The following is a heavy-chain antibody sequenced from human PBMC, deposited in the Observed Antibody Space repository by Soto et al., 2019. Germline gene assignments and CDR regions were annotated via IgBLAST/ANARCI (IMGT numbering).Heavy chain of an antibody. D-gene: IGHD3-10*01. Sequence: ASVKVSCKASGGTFSSYAISWARQAPGQGLEWMGGIIPIFGTANYAQKFQGRVTITADESTSTAYMELSSLRSEDTAVYYCARALFADARRYYFDYWGQGSLVTVSS. J-gene: IGHJ4*02. CDR2: IIPIFGTA. CDR3: ARALFADARRYYFDY. CDR1: GGTFSSYA. V-gene: IGHV1-69*13.